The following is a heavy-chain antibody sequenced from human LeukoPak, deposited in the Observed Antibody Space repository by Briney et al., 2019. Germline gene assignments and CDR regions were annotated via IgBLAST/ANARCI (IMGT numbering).Heavy chain of an antibody. D-gene: IGHD5-24*01. J-gene: IGHJ4*02. CDR2: IIPIFGTA. CDR1: GGTFSSYA. CDR3: ARHTGINYNYHFDY. V-gene: IGHV1-69*06. Sequence: GASVKVSCKASGGTFSSYAISWVRQAPGQGLEWMGGIIPIFGTANYAQKFQGRVTITADKSTSTAYMELSSLRSEDTAVYYCARHTGINYNYHFDYWGQGTLVTVSS.